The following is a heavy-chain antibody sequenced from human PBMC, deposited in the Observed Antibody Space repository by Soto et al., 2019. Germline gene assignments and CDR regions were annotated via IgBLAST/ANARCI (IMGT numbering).Heavy chain of an antibody. Sequence: QITLNESGPTVVKPAETLTLTCTFSGFSLTTSGVGVGWIRQSPGQAPEWLALIYGDDDKRYSASLKSRLTITKDTSKNQVVLTMASVDPADTATYYCAHRILRTVFGLVTTTAIYFDFWGQGTPVVVSS. D-gene: IGHD3-3*01. CDR1: GFSLTTSGVG. V-gene: IGHV2-5*02. CDR2: IYGDDDK. CDR3: AHRILRTVFGLVTTTAIYFDF. J-gene: IGHJ4*02.